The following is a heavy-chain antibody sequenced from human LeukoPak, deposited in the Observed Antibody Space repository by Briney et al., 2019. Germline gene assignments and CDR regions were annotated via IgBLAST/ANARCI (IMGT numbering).Heavy chain of an antibody. V-gene: IGHV3-7*01. D-gene: IGHD6-19*01. CDR3: VRALYSDSSVFEY. Sequence: GGSLRLSCVASGFTLSTYWMNWVRQAPGKGLEWVANIRSDGGEKKYVDSVKGRFTISRDNAKNSLFVQMNSLRPEDTAVYYCVRALYSDSSVFEYWGQGSLVTVAS. CDR1: GFTLSTYW. J-gene: IGHJ4*02. CDR2: IRSDGGEK.